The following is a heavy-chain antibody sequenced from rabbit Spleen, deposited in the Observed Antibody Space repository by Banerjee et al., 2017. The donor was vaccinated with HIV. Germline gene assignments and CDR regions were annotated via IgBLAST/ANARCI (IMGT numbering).Heavy chain of an antibody. CDR2: IYTGSGNT. J-gene: IGHJ4*01. D-gene: IGHD4-2*01. Sequence: QEELEESGGGLVQPEGSLTLTCTASGFSFSSSYWICWVRQAPGKGLEWIGCIYTGSGNTYYASWAKGRFTMSRTSSTTVTLQMTSLTAADTATYFCARDLVAVIGWNFNLWGQGTLVTVS. CDR3: ARDLVAVIGWNFNL. CDR1: GFSFSSSYW. V-gene: IGHV1S45*01.